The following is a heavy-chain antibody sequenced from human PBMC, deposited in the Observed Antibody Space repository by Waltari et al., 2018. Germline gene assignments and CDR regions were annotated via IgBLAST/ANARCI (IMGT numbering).Heavy chain of an antibody. V-gene: IGHV4-4*07. D-gene: IGHD3-3*01. J-gene: IGHJ4*02. Sequence: QVQLQESGPGLVKPSETLSLTCTVSGGSISSYYWSWIRQPAGKGLEWIGRIYTSGSTSYNPSLKSRVTVSVDTSKNQFSLKLSSVTAAVTAVYYCARADFWSGYSYYFDYWGQGTLVTVSS. CDR1: GGSISSYY. CDR3: ARADFWSGYSYYFDY. CDR2: IYTSGST.